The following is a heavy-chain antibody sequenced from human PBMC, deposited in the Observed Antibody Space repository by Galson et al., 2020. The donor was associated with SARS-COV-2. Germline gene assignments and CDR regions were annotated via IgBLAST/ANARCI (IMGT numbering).Heavy chain of an antibody. V-gene: IGHV3-13*01. CDR3: ATVRYTSGWNYFDC. CDR1: GFTFSAYD. D-gene: IGHD6-19*01. J-gene: IGHJ4*02. CDR2: IDTAGDT. Sequence: GGSLRLSCAASGFTFSAYDMHWVRQATGKGLEWVSGIDTAGDTYYAGSVKGRFTISRENAKNSLYLQMNSLRAGDTAVYYCATVRYTSGWNYFDCWGQGTLVTVSS.